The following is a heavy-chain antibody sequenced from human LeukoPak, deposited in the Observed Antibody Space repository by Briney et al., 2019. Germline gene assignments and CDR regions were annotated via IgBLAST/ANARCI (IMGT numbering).Heavy chain of an antibody. CDR2: ITGSGGFT. V-gene: IGHV3-23*01. J-gene: IGHJ4*02. CDR1: GFPFSTYA. Sequence: GGSLRLSCAASGFPFSTYAMNWVRQAPGKGLEWVSVITGSGGFTQYADSVKGRFTISRDNSKNTVYLQMNSLRAEDTAAYYCAKDSPEYYFDYWGQGTLVTVSS. CDR3: AKDSPEYYFDY.